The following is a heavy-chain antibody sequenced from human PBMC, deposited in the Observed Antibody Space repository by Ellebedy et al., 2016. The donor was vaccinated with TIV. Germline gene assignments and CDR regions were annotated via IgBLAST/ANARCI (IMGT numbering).Heavy chain of an antibody. D-gene: IGHD5-12*01. CDR3: ARVLGYGGSRYYFDY. V-gene: IGHV3-11*01. CDR2: ISDSANTI. J-gene: IGHJ4*02. CDR1: GFTFSDFY. Sequence: GESLKISCAASGFTFSDFYMNWIRQAPGKGLEWISYISDSANTIKYADSVKGRVTVSRDNAKNSLYLQMNSLRADDTAVYYCARVLGYGGSRYYFDYWGQGTLVTVSS.